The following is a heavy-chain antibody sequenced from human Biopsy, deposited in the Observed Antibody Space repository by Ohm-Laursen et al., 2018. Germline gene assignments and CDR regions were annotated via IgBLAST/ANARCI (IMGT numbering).Heavy chain of an antibody. CDR2: IYYTGNT. J-gene: IGHJ4*02. V-gene: IGHV4-59*01. D-gene: IGHD4-23*01. CDR1: GDSISTYY. Sequence: TLSLTCTASGDSISTYYWSWIRQPPGKGLQWIGYIYYTGNTDYNPSLQSRVTISVDTSRNHFSLRLSSLTAADTAVYYCARGSNDFGGLYFPRWGQGTLLTVSS. CDR3: ARGSNDFGGLYFPR.